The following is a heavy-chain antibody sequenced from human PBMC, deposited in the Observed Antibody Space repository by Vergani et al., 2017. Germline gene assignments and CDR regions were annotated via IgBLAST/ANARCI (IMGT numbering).Heavy chain of an antibody. J-gene: IGHJ4*02. CDR1: GDSISSGVYS. Sequence: QVQLQESGPGLVKPPQTLSLTCSVSGDSISSGVYSWNWIRQHPGKGLEWIGYIYSTGSTHHNPSLRRRINMSVDTSKNQFSLKLNSVTAADTAMYYCARMGGYDEGDAFRIGYFDSWGPGILVTVSS. CDR2: IYSTGST. D-gene: IGHD3-22*01. V-gene: IGHV4-31*03. CDR3: ARMGGYDEGDAFRIGYFDS.